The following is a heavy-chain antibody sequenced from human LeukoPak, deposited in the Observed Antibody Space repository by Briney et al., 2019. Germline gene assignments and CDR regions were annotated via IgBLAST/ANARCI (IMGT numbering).Heavy chain of an antibody. CDR2: IKPDGSGK. CDR3: ATAYFYATAD. CDR1: GFTFSSYW. V-gene: IGHV3-7*01. D-gene: IGHD3-10*01. J-gene: IGHJ4*02. Sequence: RAGGSLRLSCAASGFTFSSYWMSWVRQAPGKGLEWVANIKPDGSGKYYVDSVKGRFTMSRDNAKNSLYLQMNSLRAEDTAVYYCATAYFYATADWGQGTLVTVSS.